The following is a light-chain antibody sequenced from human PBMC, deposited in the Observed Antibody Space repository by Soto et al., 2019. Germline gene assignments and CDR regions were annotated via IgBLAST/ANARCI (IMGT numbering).Light chain of an antibody. CDR1: QSISRY. CDR2: GSS. CDR3: QQSYNTPRT. V-gene: IGKV1-39*01. Sequence: DIQMTQSPSSLSASVGDRVTITCRTSQSISRYLNWYQHKLGTAPKLLIYGSSNLQSGVPSRFSGSGSGTDFTLTISSLHPEDFATYYCQQSYNTPRTFGLGTKVDIK. J-gene: IGKJ1*01.